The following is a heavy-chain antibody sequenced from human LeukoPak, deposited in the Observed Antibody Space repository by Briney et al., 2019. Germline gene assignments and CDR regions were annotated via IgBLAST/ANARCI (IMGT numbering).Heavy chain of an antibody. J-gene: IGHJ5*02. Sequence: GGSLRLSCAASGFTFSSYGMHWVRQAPGKGLEWVAVISYDGSNKYYADSVKGRFTISGDNAKNSLYLQMNSLRAEDTAVYYCARYYYYDSSGYWNWFDPWGQGTLVTVSS. D-gene: IGHD3-22*01. CDR1: GFTFSSYG. CDR3: ARYYYYDSSGYWNWFDP. CDR2: ISYDGSNK. V-gene: IGHV3-30*03.